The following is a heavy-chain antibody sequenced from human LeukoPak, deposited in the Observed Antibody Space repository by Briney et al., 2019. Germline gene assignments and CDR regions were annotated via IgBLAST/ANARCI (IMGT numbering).Heavy chain of an antibody. V-gene: IGHV3-23*01. Sequence: GGPLRLSCAASGFTFSSYGMSWVRQAPGKGLEWVSAISGSGGSTYYADSVKGRFTISRDNSKNTLYLQMNSLRAEDTAVYYCATDRWATVTTSLGVWGQGTLVTVSS. CDR2: ISGSGGST. CDR1: GFTFSSYG. CDR3: ATDRWATVTTSLGV. J-gene: IGHJ4*02. D-gene: IGHD4-17*01.